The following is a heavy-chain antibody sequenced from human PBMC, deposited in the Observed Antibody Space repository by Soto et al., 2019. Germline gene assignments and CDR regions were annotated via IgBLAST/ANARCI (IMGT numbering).Heavy chain of an antibody. V-gene: IGHV1-46*01. Sequence: ASVKVSCKASGYTFTSYYMHWVRQAPGQGLEWMGIINPSGGSTSYAQKFQGRVTMTRDTSTSTVYMELSSLRSEDTAVYYCARDRGYGQNYYYYGMDVWGQGTTVTVSS. D-gene: IGHD3-10*01. CDR2: INPSGGST. CDR1: GYTFTSYY. CDR3: ARDRGYGQNYYYYGMDV. J-gene: IGHJ6*02.